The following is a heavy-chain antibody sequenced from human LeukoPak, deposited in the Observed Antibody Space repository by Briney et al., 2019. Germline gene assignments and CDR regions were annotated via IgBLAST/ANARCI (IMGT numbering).Heavy chain of an antibody. Sequence: GGSLRLSCAASGFTVSSNYMSWVRQAPGKGLEWVSVIYSGDSTYYADSVKGRFTIPRDNSKNTLYLQMNSLRAEDTAVYYCARAGGILTGYSVDYWGKGTTVTVSS. D-gene: IGHD3-9*01. CDR3: ARAGGILTGYSVDY. CDR1: GFTVSSNY. V-gene: IGHV3-53*01. CDR2: IYSGDST. J-gene: IGHJ6*04.